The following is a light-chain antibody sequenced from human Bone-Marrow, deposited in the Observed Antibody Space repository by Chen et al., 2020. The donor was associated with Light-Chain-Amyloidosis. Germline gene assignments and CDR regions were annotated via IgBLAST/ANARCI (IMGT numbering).Light chain of an antibody. CDR3: QPPISSPPT. Sequence: EVVLSQSPATLSLSPGERATLSCRASQSVGAYLAWYQHPPGLAPRLLIYDATDRATGIPARFSGRGSGTDFTLTISSLEPRNFSTSSCQPPISSPPTFDLGT. J-gene: IGKJ2*01. V-gene: IGKV3-11*01. CDR2: DAT. CDR1: QSVGAY.